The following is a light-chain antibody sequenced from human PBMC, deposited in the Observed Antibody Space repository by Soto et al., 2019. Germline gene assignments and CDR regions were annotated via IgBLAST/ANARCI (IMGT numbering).Light chain of an antibody. CDR3: MQGTHWPIT. CDR1: QSLVHSDGIAY. J-gene: IGKJ5*01. Sequence: DVAMTQSPLSLLVTLGQPASISFRSNQSLVHSDGIAYCSWFQQSPDRSPRRLIYKVSNRDSGVPARFSGSGSGTDFALKISRVEAEDVGVYYCMQGTHWPITFGQGTRLEIK. CDR2: KVS. V-gene: IGKV2-30*02.